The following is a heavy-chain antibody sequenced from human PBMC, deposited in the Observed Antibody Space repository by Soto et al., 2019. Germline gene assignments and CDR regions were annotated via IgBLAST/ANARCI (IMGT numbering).Heavy chain of an antibody. J-gene: IGHJ4*02. D-gene: IGHD3-22*01. CDR1: GFTFNVYP. CDR3: AKLLGLSGWSCDY. Sequence: EVQVLESGGGLVQHGGSRRLSCAASGFTFNVYPMCWVRHVPRQVLEWVSTISHNGNTHFAESVKGRFPISSDNSKNPVYLQMYGLRAYDRAVYYGAKLLGLSGWSCDYWVQGTLVTVSS. V-gene: IGHV3-23*01. CDR2: ISHNGNT.